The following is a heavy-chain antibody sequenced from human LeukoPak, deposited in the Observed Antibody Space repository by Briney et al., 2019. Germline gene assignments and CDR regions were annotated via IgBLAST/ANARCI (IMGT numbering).Heavy chain of an antibody. D-gene: IGHD7-27*01. CDR3: TTGNPKLGKGADY. J-gene: IGHJ4*02. V-gene: IGHV3-15*01. CDR1: GFTFSNAW. Sequence: GGSLRLSCAASGFTFSNAWMSWVRQSPGKGLEWVGRIKSKTDGGTTDYAAPVKGRFTISRDDSKNTLYLQMNSLKTEDTAVYYCTTGNPKLGKGADYWGQGTLVTVSS. CDR2: IKSKTDGGTT.